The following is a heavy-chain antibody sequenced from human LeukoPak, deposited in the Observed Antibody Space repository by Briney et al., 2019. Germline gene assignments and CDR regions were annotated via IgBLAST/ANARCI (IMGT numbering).Heavy chain of an antibody. V-gene: IGHV1-2*02. CDR3: ARDEGTYYYDSSGYYYNY. CDR2: INPNSGGT. D-gene: IGHD3-22*01. CDR1: GYTFTGYY. J-gene: IGHJ4*02. Sequence: ASVKVSCKASGYTFTGYYMHWVRQAPGQGLEGMGWINPNSGGTNYAQKFQGRVTMTRDTSISTDYMELSRLRSDDTAVYYCARDEGTYYYDSSGYYYNYWGQGTLVTVSS.